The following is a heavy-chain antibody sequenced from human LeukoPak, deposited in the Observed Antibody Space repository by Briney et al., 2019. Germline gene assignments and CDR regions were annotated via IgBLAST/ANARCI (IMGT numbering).Heavy chain of an antibody. J-gene: IGHJ6*03. CDR3: ARGSSGSYYYYYMDV. D-gene: IGHD1-26*01. CDR2: IFHTGHT. V-gene: IGHV4-30-2*01. CDR1: GGSISSGDYP. Sequence: SETLSLTCAVSGGSISSGDYPWSWIRQPPGKGLEWIGYIFHTGHTSYNPSLKSRVTISMDMSKNQLSLKLSSVTAADTAVYYCARGSSGSYYYYYMDVWGKGTTVTVSS.